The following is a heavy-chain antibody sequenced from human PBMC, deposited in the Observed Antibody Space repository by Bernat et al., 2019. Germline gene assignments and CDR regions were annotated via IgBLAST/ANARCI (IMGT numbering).Heavy chain of an antibody. CDR3: ARTGQERQGVDYFDY. Sequence: QVQLVESGGGVVQPGRSLRLSCAASGFTFSSYAMHWVRQAPGKGLEWVAVISYDGSNKYYADSVKGRFTISRDNSKNTLYLQMNSLRAEDPAVYYCARTGQERQGVDYFDYWGQGTLVTVSS. V-gene: IGHV3-30*01. J-gene: IGHJ4*02. CDR1: GFTFSSYA. D-gene: IGHD1-1*01. CDR2: ISYDGSNK.